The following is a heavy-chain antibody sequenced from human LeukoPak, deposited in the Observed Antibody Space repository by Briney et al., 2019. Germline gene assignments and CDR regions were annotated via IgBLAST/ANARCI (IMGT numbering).Heavy chain of an antibody. V-gene: IGHV4-39*01. J-gene: IGHJ4*02. CDR1: GGSIGSSSYY. CDR3: ASQYYDILTGYYSAFDY. CDR2: IYYSGST. Sequence: SETLSLTCTVSGGSIGSSSYYWGWIRQPPGKGLEWIGSIYYSGSTYYNPSLKSRVTISVDTSKNQFSLKLSSVTAADTAVYYCASQYYDILTGYYSAFDYWGQGTLVTVSS. D-gene: IGHD3-9*01.